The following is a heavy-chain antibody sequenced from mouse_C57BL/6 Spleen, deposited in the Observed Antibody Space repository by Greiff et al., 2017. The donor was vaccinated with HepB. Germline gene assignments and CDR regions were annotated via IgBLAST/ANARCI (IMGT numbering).Heavy chain of an antibody. D-gene: IGHD1-1*01. V-gene: IGHV1-50*01. J-gene: IGHJ2*01. CDR2: IDPSDSYT. Sequence: QVQLQQPGAELVKPGASVKLSCKASGYTFTSYWMQWVKQRPGQGLEWIGEIDPSDSYTNYNQKFKGKATLTVDTSSSTAYMQLSSLTSEDSAVYFCARAYYYGSSYKYYFDYWGQGTTLTVSS. CDR1: GYTFTSYW. CDR3: ARAYYYGSSYKYYFDY.